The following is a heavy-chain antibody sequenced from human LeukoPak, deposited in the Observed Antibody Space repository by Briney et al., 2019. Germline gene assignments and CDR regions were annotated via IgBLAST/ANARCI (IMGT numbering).Heavy chain of an antibody. CDR2: IFRTGST. V-gene: IGHV4-39*07. J-gene: IGHJ4*02. Sequence: SETLSLTCTVSGGSIGSSSYYWGWIRQPPGKGLEWIGSIFRTGSTYYTASLKSRVTISVDTSKNQFSLKLSSVTAADTAVYYCAKGFHLQSGGDYWGQGTLVTVSS. D-gene: IGHD4-11*01. CDR1: GGSIGSSSYY. CDR3: AKGFHLQSGGDY.